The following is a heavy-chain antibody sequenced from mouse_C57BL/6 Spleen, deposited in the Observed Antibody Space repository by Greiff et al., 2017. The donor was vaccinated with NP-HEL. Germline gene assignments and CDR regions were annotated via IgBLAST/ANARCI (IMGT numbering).Heavy chain of an antibody. CDR1: GYTFTSYW. Sequence: QVQLQQPGAELVRPGSSVKLSCKASGYTFTSYWMHWVKQRPIQGLEWIGNIDSSDSETHYNQKFKDKATLTVDKSSSTDYMQLSSLTSEDSAVYYCARGGNDGDWGQGATLSVSS. CDR3: ARGGNDGD. J-gene: IGHJ2*01. CDR2: IDSSDSET. V-gene: IGHV1-52*01. D-gene: IGHD2-3*01.